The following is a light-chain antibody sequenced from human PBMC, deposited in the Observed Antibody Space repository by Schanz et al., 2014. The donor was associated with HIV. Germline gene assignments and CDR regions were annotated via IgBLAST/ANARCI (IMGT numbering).Light chain of an antibody. V-gene: IGLV1-51*01. CDR2: ANY. CDR3: GTWDSSVSAGYVI. CDR1: ALNVGDNS. J-gene: IGLJ2*01. Sequence: QSVLTQPPSMSAAPGQRVTISCSGGALNVGDNSVSWYQQFPGTAPKLLIFANYQRPSEIPDRFSGSKTGTSGTLAISGLQTGDEAEYYCGTWDSSVSAGYVIFGGGTKLTVL.